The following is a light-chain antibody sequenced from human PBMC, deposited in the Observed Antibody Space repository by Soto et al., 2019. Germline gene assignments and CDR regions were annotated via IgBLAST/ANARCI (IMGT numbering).Light chain of an antibody. CDR3: QQYGSSAYT. J-gene: IGKJ2*01. Sequence: EIVLTQSPGTLSLSRGERATLFCRASQSVSNSYLAWYQQKPGQAPSLLIYGASSRATGIPDRFSGSGSGTDFTLTISRLEPEDFAVYYCQQYGSSAYTFGQGTKLDIK. CDR2: GAS. CDR1: QSVSNSY. V-gene: IGKV3-20*01.